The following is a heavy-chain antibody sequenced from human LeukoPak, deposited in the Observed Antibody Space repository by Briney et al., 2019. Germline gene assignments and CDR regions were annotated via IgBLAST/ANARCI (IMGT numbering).Heavy chain of an antibody. CDR2: MNPNSGNT. Sequence: ASVKVSCKASGYTFTSYDINWVRQATGQGLEWMGWMNPNSGNTGYAQKFQGRVTMTRNTSIGTAYMELSSLRSEDTAVYYCARGGPYCSSTSCYNWFDPWGQGTLVTVSS. CDR1: GYTFTSYD. V-gene: IGHV1-8*01. CDR3: ARGGPYCSSTSCYNWFDP. J-gene: IGHJ5*02. D-gene: IGHD2-2*01.